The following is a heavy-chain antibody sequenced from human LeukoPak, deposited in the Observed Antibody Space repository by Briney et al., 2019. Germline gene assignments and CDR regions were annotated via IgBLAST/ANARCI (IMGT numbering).Heavy chain of an antibody. D-gene: IGHD2-21*02. CDR3: ARGVGDFNFDY. V-gene: IGHV4-39*07. Sequence: PSETLSLTCTVSGGSISSSSYYWGWIRQPPGKGLEWIGRIYTSGSTNYNPSLKSRVTISVDTSKNQFSLKLSSVTAADTAVYYCARGVGDFNFDYWGQGTLVTVSS. CDR2: IYTSGST. CDR1: GGSISSSSYY. J-gene: IGHJ4*02.